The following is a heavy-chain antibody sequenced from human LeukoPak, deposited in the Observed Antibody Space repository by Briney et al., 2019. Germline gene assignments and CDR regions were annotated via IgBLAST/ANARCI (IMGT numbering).Heavy chain of an antibody. V-gene: IGHV1-69*05. CDR3: ARNKGFIPYQPAIGWFDP. D-gene: IGHD2-2*01. J-gene: IGHJ5*02. CDR2: IIPIFGTA. CDR1: VGTFSSYA. Sequence: ASVKVSCKASVGTFSSYAISWVRQAPGQGLEWMGGIIPIFGTANYAQKFQGRVTITTDESTSTAYMELSSLRSEDTAVYYCARNKGFIPYQPAIGWFDPWGQGTLVTVSS.